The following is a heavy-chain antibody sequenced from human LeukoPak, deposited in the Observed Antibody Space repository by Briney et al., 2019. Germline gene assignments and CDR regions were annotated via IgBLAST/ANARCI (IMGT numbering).Heavy chain of an antibody. CDR1: GGSISSSSYY. CDR2: IYYSGST. CDR3: ARRYIVVVPAAMGGWFDP. J-gene: IGHJ5*02. D-gene: IGHD2-2*01. Sequence: PSETLSLTCTVSGGSISSSSYYWGWIRQPPGKGLERIGSIYYSGSTYYNPSLKSRVTISVDTSKNQFSLKLSSVTAADTAVYYCARRYIVVVPAAMGGWFDPWGQGTLVTVSS. V-gene: IGHV4-39*01.